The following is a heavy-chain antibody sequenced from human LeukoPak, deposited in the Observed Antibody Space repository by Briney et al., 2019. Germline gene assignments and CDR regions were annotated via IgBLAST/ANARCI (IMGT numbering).Heavy chain of an antibody. D-gene: IGHD2-21*02. CDR1: GFTFSSYG. V-gene: IGHV3-30*02. Sequence: GGSLRLSCAASGFTFSSYGMNWVRQAPGKGLEWVSFLGSDENNKNYADSVKGQFTISRDNSKNTLYLQMNSLRPEDTAVYYCAKDRTAYAYYFESWGQGTLVTVSS. CDR3: AKDRTAYAYYFES. CDR2: LGSDENNK. J-gene: IGHJ4*02.